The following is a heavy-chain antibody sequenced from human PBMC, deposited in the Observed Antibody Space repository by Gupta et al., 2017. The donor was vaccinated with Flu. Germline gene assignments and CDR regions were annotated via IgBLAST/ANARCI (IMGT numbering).Heavy chain of an antibody. CDR1: GYSISSGYY. J-gene: IGHJ4*02. CDR3: ARAEDYYDSSGYYYTVPFFDY. Sequence: QVQLQESGPGLVKPSETLSLTCAVSGYSISSGYYWGWIRQPPGKGLEWIGSIYHSGSTYYNPSLKSRVTISVDTSKNQFSLKLSSVTAADTAVYYGARAEDYYDSSGYYYTVPFFDYWGQGTLVTVSS. CDR2: IYHSGST. V-gene: IGHV4-38-2*01. D-gene: IGHD3-22*01.